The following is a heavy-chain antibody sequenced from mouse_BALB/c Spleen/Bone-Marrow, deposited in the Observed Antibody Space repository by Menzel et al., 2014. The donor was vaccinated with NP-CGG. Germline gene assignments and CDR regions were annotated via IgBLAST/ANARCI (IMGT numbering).Heavy chain of an antibody. D-gene: IGHD2-1*01. V-gene: IGHV2-9*02. CDR3: AREGNLAY. CDR2: IWAGGST. Sequence: VMLVESGPGLVAPSQSLSITCTVSGFSLTNHGVHWVRQPPGKGLEWLGIIWAGGSTNYNSALMSRLSISKDNSKSQVFLKMNSLQTDDTAMYYCAREGNLAYWGQGTLVTVSA. CDR1: GFSLTNHG. J-gene: IGHJ3*01.